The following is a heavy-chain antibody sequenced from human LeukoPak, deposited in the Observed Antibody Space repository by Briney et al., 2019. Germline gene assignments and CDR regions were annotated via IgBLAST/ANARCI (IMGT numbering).Heavy chain of an antibody. Sequence: SVKVSCKASGGTFSSYAISWVRQAPGQGLEWMGRIIPIFGIANYAQKFQGRVTITADKSTSTAYMELSSLRSEDTAVYYCARERFGEGHYYYYGMDGWGKGTTVTVSS. D-gene: IGHD3-10*01. CDR3: ARERFGEGHYYYYGMDG. CDR1: GGTFSSYA. V-gene: IGHV1-69*04. J-gene: IGHJ6*04. CDR2: IIPIFGIA.